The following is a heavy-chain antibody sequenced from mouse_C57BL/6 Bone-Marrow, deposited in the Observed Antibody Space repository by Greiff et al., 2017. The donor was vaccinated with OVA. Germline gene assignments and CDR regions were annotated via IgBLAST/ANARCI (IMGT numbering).Heavy chain of an antibody. CDR2: INPSNGGT. Sequence: QVQLKQPGPELVKPGASVKLSCKASGYTFTSYWMHWVKQRPGQGLEWIGNINPSNGGTNYNEKFKSKATLTVDKSSSTAYMQLSSLTSEDSAVYYCAREDANGYWYFDVWGTGTTVTVSS. J-gene: IGHJ1*03. V-gene: IGHV1-53*01. CDR1: GYTFTSYW. D-gene: IGHD1-1*01. CDR3: AREDANGYWYFDV.